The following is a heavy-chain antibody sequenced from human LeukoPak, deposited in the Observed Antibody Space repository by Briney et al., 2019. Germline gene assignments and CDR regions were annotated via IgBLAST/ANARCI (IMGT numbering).Heavy chain of an antibody. CDR3: ARDLSGEDFDY. CDR1: GFIFSSYA. CDR2: ISGSGGTDST. V-gene: IGHV3-23*01. D-gene: IGHD7-27*01. J-gene: IGHJ4*02. Sequence: GGSLRLSCAASGFIFSSYAMSWVRQAPGKGLEWVSVISGSGGTDSTYYADSVKGRFTISRDNSENTLYLQMNSLRADDTAVYYCARDLSGEDFDYWGQGTLVTVSS.